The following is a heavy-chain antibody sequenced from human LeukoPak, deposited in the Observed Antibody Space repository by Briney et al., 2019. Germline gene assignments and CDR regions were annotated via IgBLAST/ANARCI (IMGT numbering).Heavy chain of an antibody. CDR1: GGSFSSYY. Sequence: SETRSLTFTVSGGSFSSYYWSWIRQSPGKGLDWIGYIYYSGSTNYNPPLKSPATISVDTSKNQFSLKLSSVTAADTAVYYCAGLLSSPGIAADGSPDYWGQGTLVTVSS. CDR3: AGLLSSPGIAADGSPDY. J-gene: IGHJ4*02. D-gene: IGHD6-13*01. CDR2: IYYSGST. V-gene: IGHV4-59*01.